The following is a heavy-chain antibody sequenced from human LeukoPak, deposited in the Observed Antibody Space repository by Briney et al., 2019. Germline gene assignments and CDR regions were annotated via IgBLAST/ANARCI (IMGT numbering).Heavy chain of an antibody. CDR3: ARVPPGDYDSSGYLDY. D-gene: IGHD3-22*01. CDR1: GGTFSSYA. Sequence: SVKVSCKASGGTFSSYAISWVRQAPGQGLEWMGRIIPILGIANYAQKFQGRVTITADKSTSTAYMELSSLRSEDTAVYYCARVPPGDYDSSGYLDYWGQGTLVTVSS. J-gene: IGHJ4*02. CDR2: IIPILGIA. V-gene: IGHV1-69*04.